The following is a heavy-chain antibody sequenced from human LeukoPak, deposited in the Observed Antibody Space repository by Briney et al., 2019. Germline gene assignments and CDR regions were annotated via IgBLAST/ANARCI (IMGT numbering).Heavy chain of an antibody. J-gene: IGHJ4*02. CDR1: GYSISSGYY. V-gene: IGHV4-38-2*02. CDR3: ARGGIAARLIDY. D-gene: IGHD6-6*01. Sequence: SETLSLTCTVSGYSISSGYYWGWIRQPPGKGLEWIGSIYHSGSAYYNPSLKSRVTISVDTSKNQFSLKLSSVTAADTAVYYCARGGIAARLIDYWGQGTLVTVSS. CDR2: IYHSGSA.